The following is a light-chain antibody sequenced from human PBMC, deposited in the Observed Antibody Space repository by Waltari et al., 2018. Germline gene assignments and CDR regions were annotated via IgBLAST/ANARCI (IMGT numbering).Light chain of an antibody. V-gene: IGLV1-44*01. CDR1: GSPIGRNT. CDR3: AAWDDSLKGVV. CDR2: RND. Sequence: QSVLTQPPSASGTPGQGVTISCSGSGSPIGRNTVTCSQQLPGTAPKLLTSRNDQRPSGVPDRFSGAKSGTSASLAISGLQSEDEADDYCAAWDDSLKGVVFGGGTKLTVL. J-gene: IGLJ2*01.